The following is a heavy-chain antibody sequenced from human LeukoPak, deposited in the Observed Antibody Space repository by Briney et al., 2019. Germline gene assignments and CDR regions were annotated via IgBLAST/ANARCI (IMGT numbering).Heavy chain of an antibody. V-gene: IGHV3-21*01. J-gene: IGHJ6*03. CDR3: ARETITGTMIRYYYYMDV. D-gene: IGHD1-20*01. CDR2: ISSSSSYI. CDR1: GFTFSSYS. Sequence: PGGSLRLSCAASGFTFSSYSMNWVRQAPGKGLEWVSSISSSSSYIYYADSVKGRFTISRDNAKNSLYLQMNSLRAEDTAVYYCARETITGTMIRYYYYMDVWGKGTTVTISS.